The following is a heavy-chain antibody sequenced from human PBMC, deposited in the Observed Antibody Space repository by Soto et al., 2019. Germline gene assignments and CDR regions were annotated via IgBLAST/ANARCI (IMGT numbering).Heavy chain of an antibody. V-gene: IGHV3-23*01. D-gene: IGHD6-13*01. CDR1: GFTFSSYA. J-gene: IGHJ4*02. Sequence: GGSLRLSCAASGFTFSSYAMSWVRQAPGKGLEWVSAISGSGGSTYYADSVKGRFTISRDNSKNTLYLQMNSLRAEDTAVYYCAKDGPSVILAAAGTVDYWGQGTLVTVSS. CDR3: AKDGPSVILAAAGTVDY. CDR2: ISGSGGST.